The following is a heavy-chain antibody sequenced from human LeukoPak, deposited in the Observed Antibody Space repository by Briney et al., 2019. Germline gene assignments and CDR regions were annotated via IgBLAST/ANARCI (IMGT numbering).Heavy chain of an antibody. D-gene: IGHD2/OR15-2a*01. J-gene: IGHJ4*02. V-gene: IGHV4-39*01. CDR3: AGHHPRNTVDF. CDR1: GGSISSSSYY. Sequence: SETLSLTCTVSGGSISSSSYYWGWIRQPPGKGLEWIGSIYYSGSTYYNPSLKSRVTISVDTSKDQFSLKLSSVTAADTAVYYCAGHHPRNTVDFWGQGTLVTVSS. CDR2: IYYSGST.